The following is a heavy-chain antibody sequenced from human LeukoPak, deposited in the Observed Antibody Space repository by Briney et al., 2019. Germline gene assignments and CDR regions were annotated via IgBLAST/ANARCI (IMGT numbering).Heavy chain of an antibody. J-gene: IGHJ4*02. Sequence: ASVKVSCKASGYTFISYDINWVRQTTGQGLEWMGWMSPNSGNTGYAQKFQGRITMTKSTSMSTAYMELSDLESEDTAVYYCARTPPDYGIDYWGQGTLVTVS. D-gene: IGHD4-17*01. V-gene: IGHV1-8*01. CDR2: MSPNSGNT. CDR1: GYTFISYD. CDR3: ARTPPDYGIDY.